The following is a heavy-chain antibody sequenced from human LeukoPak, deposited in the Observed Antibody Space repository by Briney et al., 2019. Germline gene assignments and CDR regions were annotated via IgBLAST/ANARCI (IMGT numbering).Heavy chain of an antibody. Sequence: ASVKVSCKASGYTFTTYGISWVRQAPGQGLEWMGWTSASNGNTNYAQKLQGRVTMTTDTSTSTAYMELRSLRSDDTAVYYCARDRAGRLQNFDYWGQGTLVTVSS. V-gene: IGHV1-18*01. CDR2: TSASNGNT. J-gene: IGHJ4*02. CDR3: ARDRAGRLQNFDY. CDR1: GYTFTTYG. D-gene: IGHD5-24*01.